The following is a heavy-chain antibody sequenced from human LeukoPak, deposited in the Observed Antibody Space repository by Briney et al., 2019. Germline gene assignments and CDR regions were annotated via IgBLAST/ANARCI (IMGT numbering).Heavy chain of an antibody. V-gene: IGHV3-66*02. D-gene: IGHD5/OR15-5a*01. CDR2: IYSDGST. J-gene: IGHJ3*01. Sequence: GGSLRLSCAASGFTVSSNYMSWVRQAPARGLEWVSVIYSDGSTYYADSVTGRFTISRHNSKRTLYIQMNRPRGEETPVYYSARYRGTFYEFSAFDVWGQATLVTASS. CDR1: GFTVSSNY. CDR3: ARYRGTFYEFSAFDV.